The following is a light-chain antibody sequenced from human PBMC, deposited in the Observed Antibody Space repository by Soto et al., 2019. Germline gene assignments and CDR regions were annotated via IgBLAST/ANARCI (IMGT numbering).Light chain of an antibody. V-gene: IGLV2-11*01. CDR3: CSYAGSYTLV. Sequence: QSVLTQPRSVSGSPGQSVTISCTGTSSDVGAYNYVSWYQQHPGKAPKLMIYDVNYRPSGVTDRFSGSKSGNTASLTISGLQPEDEADYYCCSYAGSYTLVFGGGTKVTVL. J-gene: IGLJ2*01. CDR2: DVN. CDR1: SSDVGAYNY.